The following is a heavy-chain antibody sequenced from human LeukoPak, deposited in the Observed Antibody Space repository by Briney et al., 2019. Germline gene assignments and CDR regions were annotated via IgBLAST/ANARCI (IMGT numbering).Heavy chain of an antibody. D-gene: IGHD6-19*01. CDR3: AKDSSGWFVPDYYYYYGMDV. J-gene: IGHJ6*02. Sequence: PGGSLRLSCTASGFTFSSYAMSWVRQAPGKGLEWVSAISGSGGSTYYADSVKGRFTISRDTSKNTLYLQMNSLRAEDTAVYYCAKDSSGWFVPDYYYYYGMDVWGQGTTVTVSS. CDR2: ISGSGGST. CDR1: GFTFSSYA. V-gene: IGHV3-23*01.